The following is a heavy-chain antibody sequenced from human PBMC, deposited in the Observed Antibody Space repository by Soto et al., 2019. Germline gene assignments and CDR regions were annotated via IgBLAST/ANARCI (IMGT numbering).Heavy chain of an antibody. Sequence: GGSLRLSCAASGYSFSSYGMTWVRQAPGKGLEWVSVISGSGGSPYYADSVKGRFTIARDHSKNTLYLQMNSLRAEDTAVYYCAKASSGYYRVYFDYWGQGTLVTVSS. CDR2: ISGSGGSP. CDR1: GYSFSSYG. CDR3: AKASSGYYRVYFDY. V-gene: IGHV3-23*01. D-gene: IGHD3-22*01. J-gene: IGHJ4*02.